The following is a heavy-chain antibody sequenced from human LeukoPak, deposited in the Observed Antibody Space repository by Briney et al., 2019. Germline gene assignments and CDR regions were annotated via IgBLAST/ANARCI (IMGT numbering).Heavy chain of an antibody. D-gene: IGHD3-22*01. CDR3: ARGTAYYYDSSGYYYSGTIDY. CDR1: GFTFSSYS. V-gene: IGHV3-48*02. J-gene: IGHJ4*02. CDR2: ISSSSSTI. Sequence: GGSLRLSCAASGFTFSSYSMNWVRQAPGKGLEWVSYISSSSSTIYYADSVKGRFTISRDSAKNSLYLQMNSLRDEDTAVYYCARGTAYYYDSSGYYYSGTIDYWGQGTLVTVSS.